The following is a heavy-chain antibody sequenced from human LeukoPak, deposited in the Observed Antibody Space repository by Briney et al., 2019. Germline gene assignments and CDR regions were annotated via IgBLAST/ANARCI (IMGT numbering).Heavy chain of an antibody. CDR3: ARDAQKDTATIYFDY. D-gene: IGHD5-18*01. CDR1: GGSISSYY. Sequence: SETLSLTCTVSGGSISSYYWSWIRQPAGKGLEWIGRIYTSGSTNYNPSLKSRVTMSVDTSKNQSSLKLSSVTAADTAVYYCARDAQKDTATIYFDYWGQGTLVTVSS. J-gene: IGHJ4*02. V-gene: IGHV4-4*07. CDR2: IYTSGST.